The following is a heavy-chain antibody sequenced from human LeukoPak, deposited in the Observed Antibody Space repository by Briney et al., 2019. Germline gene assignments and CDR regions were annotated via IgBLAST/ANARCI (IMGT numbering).Heavy chain of an antibody. CDR2: FDVEGGET. CDR1: GYTLTELS. D-gene: IGHD5-18*01. Sequence: ASVKVSCKVSGYTLTELSMHWVRQAPGKGLEWMGGFDVEGGETIYARKFQGRVTMTRDTSISTAYMELSRLRSDDTAVYYCARDHGGYGLHLGYWGQGTLVTVSS. J-gene: IGHJ4*02. V-gene: IGHV1-24*01. CDR3: ARDHGGYGLHLGY.